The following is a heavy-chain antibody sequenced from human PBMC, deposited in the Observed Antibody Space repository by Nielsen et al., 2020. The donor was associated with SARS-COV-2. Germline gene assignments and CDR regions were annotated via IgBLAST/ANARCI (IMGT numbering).Heavy chain of an antibody. CDR2: ISGSGSTT. J-gene: IGHJ6*02. V-gene: IGHV3-23*01. Sequence: GGSLRLSCAASGFTFSSYAMSWVRQAPGKGLEWVAGISGSGSTTYYADSVKGRLIISRDKSTNTLYLQMHSLRAEDTAVYYCAKGDRFYFDSYYGMDAWGQGTTVSVSS. D-gene: IGHD3-9*01. CDR3: AKGDRFYFDSYYGMDA. CDR1: GFTFSSYA.